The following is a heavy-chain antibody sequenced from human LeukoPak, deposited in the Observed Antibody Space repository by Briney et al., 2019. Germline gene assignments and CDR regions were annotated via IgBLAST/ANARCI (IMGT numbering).Heavy chain of an antibody. CDR3: AKDRLESYGSARYYFDS. CDR1: GFTFSSYG. J-gene: IGHJ4*02. CDR2: IRSDGSNK. V-gene: IGHV3-30*02. Sequence: GGSLRLSCAASGFTFSSYGMHWVRQAPGKGLEWVAFIRSDGSNKYYADSVKGRFTISRDSSKDTLYLQMNSLRTEDTAVYCAKDRLESYGSARYYFDSWGQGSLVTVSS. D-gene: IGHD5-18*01.